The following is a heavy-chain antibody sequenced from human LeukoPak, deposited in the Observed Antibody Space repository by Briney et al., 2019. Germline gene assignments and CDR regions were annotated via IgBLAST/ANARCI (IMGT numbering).Heavy chain of an antibody. D-gene: IGHD2-2*01. Sequence: GGSLRLSCAASGFTFSTYSMHWVRQAPGKGLEYVSVISTYGGSTYYANSVKGRFTISRDNSKNTLYLQMGSLRAEDMAVYYCATSLDCTSTSCLDYWGQGTLVTVSS. CDR3: ATSLDCTSTSCLDY. CDR2: ISTYGGST. V-gene: IGHV3-64*01. CDR1: GFTFSTYS. J-gene: IGHJ4*03.